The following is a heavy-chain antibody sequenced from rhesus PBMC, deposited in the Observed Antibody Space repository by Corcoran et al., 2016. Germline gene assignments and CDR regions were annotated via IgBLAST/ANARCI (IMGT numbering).Heavy chain of an antibody. V-gene: IGHV4S2*01. CDR3: VSPDYGNSRGDSLDV. J-gene: IGHJ5-2*02. D-gene: IGHD4-35*01. CDR2: IYGSGGTT. CDR1: GASISSNY. Sequence: QVQLQESGPGLVKPSETLPLTCAVSGASISSNYWRWIRPAPGKGLEWMGLIYGSGGTTHSTPPHKSRFTISIDTSKTQSSLKLSSVTAADTAVYYCVSPDYGNSRGDSLDVWGRGVLVTVSS.